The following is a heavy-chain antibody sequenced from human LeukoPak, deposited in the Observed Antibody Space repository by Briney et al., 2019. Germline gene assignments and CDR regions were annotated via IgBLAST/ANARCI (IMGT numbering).Heavy chain of an antibody. J-gene: IGHJ4*02. CDR1: GGSFSGYY. Sequence: PSETLSLTCAVYGGSFSGYYWSWIRQPPGKGLEWIGEINHSGSTNYNPSLKSRVTISVDTSKNQFSLKLSSVTAADTAVYYCARGRKYYYGSGSQRYYFDYWGQGTLVTVSS. D-gene: IGHD3-10*01. CDR3: ARGRKYYYGSGSQRYYFDY. V-gene: IGHV4-34*01. CDR2: INHSGST.